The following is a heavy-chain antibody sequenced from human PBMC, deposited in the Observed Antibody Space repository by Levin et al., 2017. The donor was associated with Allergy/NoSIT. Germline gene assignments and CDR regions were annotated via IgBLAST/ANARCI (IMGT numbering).Heavy chain of an antibody. J-gene: IGHJ5*02. Sequence: GESLKISCAGSGFTFRSYGMHWVRQAPGKGLEWVAFISHDGSSKHYADSVKGRFTISRDNSKNTLNLQTNSLRADDTAVYYCAKDSTGDGFDHFDPWGQGTLVTVSS. V-gene: IGHV3-30*18. D-gene: IGHD3-9*01. CDR1: GFTFRSYG. CDR3: AKDSTGDGFDHFDP. CDR2: ISHDGSSK.